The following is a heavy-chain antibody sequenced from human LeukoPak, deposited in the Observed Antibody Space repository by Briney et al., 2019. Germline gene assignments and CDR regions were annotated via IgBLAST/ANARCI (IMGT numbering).Heavy chain of an antibody. J-gene: IGHJ4*02. D-gene: IGHD4-17*01. CDR3: ARGGYGDSHFDY. CDR2: MNPNSGNT. CDR1: GDTFTSYD. V-gene: IGHV1-8*01. Sequence: ASVKVSCKAAGDTFTSYDINWVRQATGQGLEWMGWMNPNSGNTGYAQKFQGRVTMTRDMSTSTVYMELSSLRSEDTAVYYCARGGYGDSHFDYWGQGTLVTVSS.